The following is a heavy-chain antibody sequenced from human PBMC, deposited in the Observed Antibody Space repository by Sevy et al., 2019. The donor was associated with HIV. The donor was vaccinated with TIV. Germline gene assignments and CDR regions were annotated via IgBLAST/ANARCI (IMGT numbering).Heavy chain of an antibody. CDR2: IYPGDSDT. CDR1: GYSLTSYW. D-gene: IGHD5-12*01. CDR3: AGHGDGYNSPFDY. Sequence: GESLKISCKGSGYSLTSYWIGWVRQMPGKGLEWMGIIYPGDSDTRYSPSFQGQVTISADKSITAAYVQWSSLEASDTAMYYSAGHGDGYNSPFDYWGQGTLVTVSS. J-gene: IGHJ4*02. V-gene: IGHV5-51*01.